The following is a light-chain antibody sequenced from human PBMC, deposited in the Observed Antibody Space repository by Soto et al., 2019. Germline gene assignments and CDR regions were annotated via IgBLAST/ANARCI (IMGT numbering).Light chain of an antibody. CDR3: QQYNSYSSS. V-gene: IGKV1-5*03. J-gene: IGKJ3*01. CDR2: KAS. Sequence: IQMTQSPSTPSASVGDRVTITCRASQSISSWLAWYQQQPGKAPKLLIYKASSLESGVPSRFSGRGSGTEFTLTISSLQPDDFAPYYCQQYNSYSSSFGPGTKVDIK. CDR1: QSISSW.